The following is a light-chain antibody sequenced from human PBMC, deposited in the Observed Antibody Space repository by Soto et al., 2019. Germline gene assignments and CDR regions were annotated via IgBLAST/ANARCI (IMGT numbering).Light chain of an antibody. J-gene: IGLJ3*02. CDR3: TSYVGSDIWV. CDR2: EVR. Sequence: QSALTQPPSASGTHGRSVTISCIGTSSDVGAYKYVSWSQQYPGKAPKPMIYEVRNRPSGVPDRFSGSESGNTASLTVSGLQAEDEADYYCTSYVGSDIWVFGGGTKVTVL. V-gene: IGLV2-8*01. CDR1: SSDVGAYKY.